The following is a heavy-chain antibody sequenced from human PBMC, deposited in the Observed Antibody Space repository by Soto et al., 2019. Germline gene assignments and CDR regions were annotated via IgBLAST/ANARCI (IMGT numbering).Heavy chain of an antibody. CDR2: IKTKTDGMTT. Sequence: GSLRLSCAASRFAFSNAWMSWVRQAPGKGLEWVGRIKTKTDGMTTDYAAPVKGRFTISRDDSRNTLYLQMNSLKVEDTAVYYCTTPNGFDFWGQGTLVTVSS. V-gene: IGHV3-15*01. CDR3: TTPNGFDF. D-gene: IGHD2-8*01. CDR1: RFAFSNAW. J-gene: IGHJ4*02.